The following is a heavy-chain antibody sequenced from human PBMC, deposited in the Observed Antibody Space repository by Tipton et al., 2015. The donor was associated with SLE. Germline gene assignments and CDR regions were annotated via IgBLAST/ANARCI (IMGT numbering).Heavy chain of an antibody. CDR3: ARRVGSYYGMDV. J-gene: IGHJ6*02. CDR1: GFTFSTYS. D-gene: IGHD3-10*01. CDR2: ISSSSNYI. V-gene: IGHV3-21*01. Sequence: SLRLSCAASGFTFSTYSMNWVRQAPGKGLEWVSSISSSSNYIYYADSVKGRFTISRDNAKNSLYLQMNSLRPEDTAVFYCARRVGSYYGMDVWGQGTTVTVSS.